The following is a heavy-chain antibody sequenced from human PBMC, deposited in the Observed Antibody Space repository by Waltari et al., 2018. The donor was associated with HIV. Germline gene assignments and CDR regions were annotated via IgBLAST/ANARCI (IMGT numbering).Heavy chain of an antibody. J-gene: IGHJ6*02. D-gene: IGHD4-17*01. CDR2: IYYSGST. CDR1: GGSISSSSYY. Sequence: QLQLQESGPGLVKPSETLSLTCTVSGGSISSSSYYWGWIRQPPGQGLEWIGSIYYSGSTYYNPSLKSRVTISVDTSKNQFSLKLSSVTAADTAVYYCARDGEYYGDYVSDYYGMDVWGQGTTVTVSS. V-gene: IGHV4-39*07. CDR3: ARDGEYYGDYVSDYYGMDV.